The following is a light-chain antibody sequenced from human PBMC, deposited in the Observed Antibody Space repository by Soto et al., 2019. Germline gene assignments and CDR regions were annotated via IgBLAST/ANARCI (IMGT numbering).Light chain of an antibody. CDR1: QDISNY. CDR3: TRHDNRPPLT. CDR2: YAS. V-gene: IGKV1-33*01. Sequence: DLQMTQSPSSLSASVGDRVTITCQASQDISNYLNWYQQKPGKAPKLLIYYASNLETGVPSRFSGCVSVTDSTFITSSPQPQDIDTNYRTRHDNRPPLTFAPGTKVVIK. J-gene: IGKJ3*01.